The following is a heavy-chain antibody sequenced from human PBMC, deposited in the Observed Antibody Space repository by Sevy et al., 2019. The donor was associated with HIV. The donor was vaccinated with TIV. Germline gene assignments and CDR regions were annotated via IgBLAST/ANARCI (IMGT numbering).Heavy chain of an antibody. Sequence: GGSLRLSCKASGFIFSNYEMNWVRQAPGKGLEWVSYISPSGHAIYYADSVKGRFTVSRDNAKNSLYPQMNSLRGDDTALYYCARDIDSSGYSYAFDLWGQGTMVTVSS. CDR1: GFIFSNYE. CDR3: ARDIDSSGYSYAFDL. J-gene: IGHJ3*01. V-gene: IGHV3-48*03. D-gene: IGHD3-22*01. CDR2: ISPSGHAI.